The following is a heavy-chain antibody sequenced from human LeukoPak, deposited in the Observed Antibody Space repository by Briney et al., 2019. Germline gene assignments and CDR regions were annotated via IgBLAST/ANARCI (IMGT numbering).Heavy chain of an antibody. D-gene: IGHD3-22*01. J-gene: IGHJ4*02. V-gene: IGHV3-23*01. CDR3: ARSAYYYDSSGYYPYYFDY. CDR1: GFTFSSYA. Sequence: GGSLRLSCAASGFTFSSYAMSWVRQAPGKGREGVSAISGSGGSTYYADSVKGRFTISRDNSKNTLYLQMNSLRAEDTAVYYCARSAYYYDSSGYYPYYFDYWGQGTLVTVSS. CDR2: ISGSGGST.